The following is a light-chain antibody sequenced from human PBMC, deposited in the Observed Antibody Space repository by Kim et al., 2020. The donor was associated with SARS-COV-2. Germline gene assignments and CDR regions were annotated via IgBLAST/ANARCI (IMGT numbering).Light chain of an antibody. CDR2: DVS. J-gene: IGLJ2*01. CDR1: SSDVGGYSH. V-gene: IGLV2-14*03. CDR3: SSYTSSITLV. Sequence: QSLTISCTGTSSDVGGYSHVSWYQQHPGKAPKLIIYDVSNRPSGVSTRFSGSKSGNTASLTISGLQAEDEADYYCSSYTSSITLVFGGGTQLTVL.